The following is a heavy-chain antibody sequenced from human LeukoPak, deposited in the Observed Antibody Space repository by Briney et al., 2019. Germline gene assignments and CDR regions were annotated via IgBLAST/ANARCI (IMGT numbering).Heavy chain of an antibody. Sequence: ASVKVSCKASGGTFSSYAISWVRQAPGQGLEWMGGIIPIFGTANYAQKFQGRVTITTDESTSTAYMELSSLRSEETAVYYCARDGSARPVAGGASDIWGQGTMVTVSS. CDR3: ARDGSARPVAGGASDI. J-gene: IGHJ3*02. CDR1: GGTFSSYA. CDR2: IIPIFGTA. D-gene: IGHD6-6*01. V-gene: IGHV1-69*05.